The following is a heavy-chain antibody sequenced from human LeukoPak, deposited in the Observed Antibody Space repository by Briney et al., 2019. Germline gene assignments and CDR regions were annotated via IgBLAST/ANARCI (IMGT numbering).Heavy chain of an antibody. J-gene: IGHJ6*02. Sequence: GGSLRLSCAASGFTFSSYAMHWVRQAPGKGLEWGAVISYDGSNKYYADSVKGRFTISRGNSKNTLYLQMNSLRAEDTAVYYCARDLWDIVVVPANYYGMDVWGQGTTVTVSS. D-gene: IGHD2-2*01. CDR1: GFTFSSYA. CDR3: ARDLWDIVVVPANYYGMDV. V-gene: IGHV3-30*04. CDR2: ISYDGSNK.